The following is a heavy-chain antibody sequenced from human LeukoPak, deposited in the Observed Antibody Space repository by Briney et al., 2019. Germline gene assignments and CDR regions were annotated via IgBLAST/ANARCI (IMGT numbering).Heavy chain of an antibody. CDR2: IIPILGIA. CDR3: ARVPVEYYYDSSGYYLDY. J-gene: IGHJ4*02. Sequence: ASVKVSCKASGGTFSSYAISWVQQAPGQGLEWMGRIIPILGIANYAQKFQGRVTITADKSTSTAYMELSSLRSEDTAVYYCARVPVEYYYDSSGYYLDYWGQGTLVTVSS. V-gene: IGHV1-69*04. D-gene: IGHD3-22*01. CDR1: GGTFSSYA.